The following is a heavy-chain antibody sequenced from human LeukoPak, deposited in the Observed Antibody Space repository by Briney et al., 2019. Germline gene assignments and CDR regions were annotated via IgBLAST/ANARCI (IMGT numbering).Heavy chain of an antibody. V-gene: IGHV3-23*01. J-gene: IGHJ4*02. CDR3: AKDIEWEVFDY. Sequence: PGGSLRLSCAASGFTFSSYAMSWVRQAPRKGLEWVSAISGSGGSTYYADSVKGRFTISRDKSKNTPYLQMNSLRAEDTAVYYCAKDIEWEVFDYWGQGTLVTVSS. D-gene: IGHD1-26*01. CDR2: ISGSGGST. CDR1: GFTFSSYA.